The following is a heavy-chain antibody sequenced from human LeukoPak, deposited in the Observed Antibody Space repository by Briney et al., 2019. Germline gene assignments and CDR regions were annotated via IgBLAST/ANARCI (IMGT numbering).Heavy chain of an antibody. Sequence: SETLSLTCTVSGGSISSYYWSWIRQPPGKGLEWIGYIYYSGSTNYNPSLKSRVTISVDTSKNQFSLKLSSVTAADTAVYYCARDGGLGDGYNSGVDYWGQGTLVTVSS. D-gene: IGHD5-24*01. CDR1: GGSISSYY. V-gene: IGHV4-59*12. J-gene: IGHJ4*02. CDR3: ARDGGLGDGYNSGVDY. CDR2: IYYSGST.